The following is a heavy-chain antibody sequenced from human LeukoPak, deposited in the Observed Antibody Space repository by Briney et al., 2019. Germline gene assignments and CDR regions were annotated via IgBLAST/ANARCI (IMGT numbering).Heavy chain of an antibody. Sequence: GGSLRLSRAASGFTFDDYGMSWVRQAPGKGLEWVSGINWNGGSTGYADSVKGRFTISRDNAKNSLYLQMNSLRAEDTALYYCARGGVVTAKGPFDYWGQGTLVTVSS. V-gene: IGHV3-20*04. CDR1: GFTFDDYG. CDR2: INWNGGST. J-gene: IGHJ4*02. CDR3: ARGGVVTAKGPFDY. D-gene: IGHD2-21*02.